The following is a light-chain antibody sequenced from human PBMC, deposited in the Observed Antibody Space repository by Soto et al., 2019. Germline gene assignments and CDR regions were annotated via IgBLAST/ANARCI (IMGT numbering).Light chain of an antibody. CDR2: EVS. Sequence: QSALTQPASVSGSPGQSITISCTGTSNDIGTYNLVSWYQQHPGKAPKLLIYEVSQRPSGVSNRFFGSKSGNTASLTISGLQAEDEADYYCGSYAGSVTFDVFGGGTKLTVL. V-gene: IGLV2-23*02. CDR3: GSYAGSVTFDV. J-gene: IGLJ2*01. CDR1: SNDIGTYNL.